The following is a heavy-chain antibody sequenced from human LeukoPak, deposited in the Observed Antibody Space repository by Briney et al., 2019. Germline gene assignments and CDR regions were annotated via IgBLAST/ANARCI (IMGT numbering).Heavy chain of an antibody. Sequence: GGSLRLSCAASGFTFSSYEMNWFRQAPGKGLEWVSYISSSGSTIYYADSVKGRFTISRDNAKNSLYLQMNSLRAEDTAVYYCARDKGGSGMEWPRLDDAFDIWGQGTMVTVSS. V-gene: IGHV3-48*03. D-gene: IGHD3-3*01. CDR1: GFTFSSYE. CDR3: ARDKGGSGMEWPRLDDAFDI. J-gene: IGHJ3*02. CDR2: ISSSGSTI.